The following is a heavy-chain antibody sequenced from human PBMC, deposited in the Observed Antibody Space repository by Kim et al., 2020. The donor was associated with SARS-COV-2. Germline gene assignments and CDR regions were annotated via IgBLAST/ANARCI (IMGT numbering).Heavy chain of an antibody. D-gene: IGHD3-10*01. Sequence: PVKGRFTISRNDSKNTLYLQMNSLKTEDTAVYYCTTDYGSGSYYNTWFDPWGQGTLVTVSS. CDR3: TTDYGSGSYYNTWFDP. J-gene: IGHJ5*02. V-gene: IGHV3-15*01.